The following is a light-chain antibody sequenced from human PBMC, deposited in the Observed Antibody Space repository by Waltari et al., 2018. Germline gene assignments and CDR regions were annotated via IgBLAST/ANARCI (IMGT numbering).Light chain of an antibody. CDR1: QDISSY. CDR2: AAS. J-gene: IGKJ2*01. Sequence: IRITQSPSSLSASTGDSVTITCRASQDISSYLAWYQQKPGKAPKLLIYAASTLQSGVPSRFSGSGSGTDFTLAISCLQSEDFAAYYCQQYYSFPYTFGQGTKLEI. CDR3: QQYYSFPYT. V-gene: IGKV1-8*01.